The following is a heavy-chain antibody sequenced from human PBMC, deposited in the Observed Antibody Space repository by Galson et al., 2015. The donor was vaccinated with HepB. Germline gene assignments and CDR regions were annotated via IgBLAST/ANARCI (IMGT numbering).Heavy chain of an antibody. V-gene: IGHV3-30-3*01. CDR2: ISYDGSNK. D-gene: IGHD1-26*01. CDR3: ARDRGGGATTYYYYGMDV. CDR1: GFTFSSYA. Sequence: SLRLSCAASGFTFSSYAMHWVRQAPGKGLEWVAVISYDGSNKYYADSVKGRFTISRDNSKNTLFLQMNSLRAEDTAAYYCARDRGGGATTYYYYGMDVWGQGTTVTVSS. J-gene: IGHJ6*02.